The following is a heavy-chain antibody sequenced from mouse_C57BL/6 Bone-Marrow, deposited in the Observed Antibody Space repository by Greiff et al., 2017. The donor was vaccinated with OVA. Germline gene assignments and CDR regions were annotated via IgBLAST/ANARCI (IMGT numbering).Heavy chain of an antibody. J-gene: IGHJ4*01. D-gene: IGHD2-3*01. V-gene: IGHV5-6*01. CDR3: ARHYWLLPLYAIDY. CDR2: ISSGGSYT. Sequence: EVKLMESGGDLVKPGGSLKLSCAASGFTFSSYGMSWVRQTPDKRLEWVATISSGGSYTYYPDSVKGRFTITRDNAKNTLYLQMSRLKSEDTVMYYCARHYWLLPLYAIDYWGQGTSVTVSS. CDR1: GFTFSSYG.